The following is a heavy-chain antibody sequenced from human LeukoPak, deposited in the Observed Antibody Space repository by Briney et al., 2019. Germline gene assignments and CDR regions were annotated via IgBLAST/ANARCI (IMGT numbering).Heavy chain of an antibody. J-gene: IGHJ4*02. CDR1: GLTIRYDG. CDR3: TGGSGWYSPDY. D-gene: IGHD6-19*01. Sequence: PGGSLRLSCAASGLTIRYDGMSWVRQAPGKGLEWVSSITGSGGSTYVDSVKGRFTISRDNSKNTLYLQMNSLRAEDTAVYYCTGGSGWYSPDYWGQGTLVTVSS. CDR2: ITGSGGST. V-gene: IGHV3-23*01.